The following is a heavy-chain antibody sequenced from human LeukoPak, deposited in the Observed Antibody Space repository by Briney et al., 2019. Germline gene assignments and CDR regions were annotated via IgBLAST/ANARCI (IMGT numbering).Heavy chain of an antibody. D-gene: IGHD1-26*01. CDR1: GFTFSSYS. J-gene: IGHJ3*02. Sequence: GGSLRLSCAASGFTFSSYSMNWVRQAPGKGLEWVSYISSSSTIYYADSVKGRFTISRDNAKNSLYLQMNSLRDEDTAVYYCARIRAYSGSYLDAFDIWGQGTMVTVSS. CDR3: ARIRAYSGSYLDAFDI. CDR2: ISSSSTI. V-gene: IGHV3-48*02.